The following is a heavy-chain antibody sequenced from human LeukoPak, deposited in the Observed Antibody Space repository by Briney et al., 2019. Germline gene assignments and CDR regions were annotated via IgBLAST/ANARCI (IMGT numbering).Heavy chain of an antibody. CDR1: GFIFNNYA. CDR2: ISWNSGSI. CDR3: ARRPGYSGNYYSDY. D-gene: IGHD1-26*01. V-gene: IGHV3-9*01. J-gene: IGHJ4*02. Sequence: GRSLRLSCAGSGFIFNNYAMHWVRQPPGKGLEWVSGISWNSGSIDYADSVKGRFTISRDNAKNSLYLQMNSLRVEDTAFYYCARRPGYSGNYYSDYWGQGTLVTVSS.